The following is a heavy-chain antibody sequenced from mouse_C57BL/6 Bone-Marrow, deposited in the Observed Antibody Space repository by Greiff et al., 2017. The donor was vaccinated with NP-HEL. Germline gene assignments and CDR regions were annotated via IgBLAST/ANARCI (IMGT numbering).Heavy chain of an antibody. D-gene: IGHD1-1*01. CDR3: ARRHYGSSHWYFDV. CDR2: INPSTGGT. J-gene: IGHJ1*03. V-gene: IGHV1-42*01. Sequence: EVKLQQSGPELVKPGASVKISCKASGYSFTGYYMNWVKQSPEKSLEWIGEINPSTGGTTYNQKFKAKATLTVDKSSSTAYMQLKSLTSEDSAVYYCARRHYGSSHWYFDVWGTGTTVTVSS. CDR1: GYSFTGYY.